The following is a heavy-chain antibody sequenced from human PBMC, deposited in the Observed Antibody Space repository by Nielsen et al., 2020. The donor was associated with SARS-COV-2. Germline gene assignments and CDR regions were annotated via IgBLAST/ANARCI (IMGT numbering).Heavy chain of an antibody. V-gene: IGHV3-30*04. CDR3: VKWVQLDLGYYYHGMDV. J-gene: IGHJ6*02. D-gene: IGHD6-6*01. CDR2: ISYDGSNK. Sequence: GGSLRLSCAASGFTFNTYAMHWVRQAPGKGLEWVAVISYDGSNKYYRDSVKGRCTISRDNSKNTLYLQMNSLRVEDTAVYYCVKWVQLDLGYYYHGMDVWGQGTTVTVSS. CDR1: GFTFNTYA.